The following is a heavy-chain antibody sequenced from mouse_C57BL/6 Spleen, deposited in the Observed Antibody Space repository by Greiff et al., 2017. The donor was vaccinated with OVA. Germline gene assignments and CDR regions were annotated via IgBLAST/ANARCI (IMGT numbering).Heavy chain of an antibody. Sequence: VQGVESGPVLVKPGASVKMSCKASGYTFTDYYMNWVKQSHGKSLEWIGVINPYNGGTSYNQKFKGKATLTVDKSSSTAYMKLNSLTSEDSAVYYCAREGLLRYFDVWGTGSTVTVSS. CDR3: AREGLLRYFDV. CDR2: INPYNGGT. CDR1: GYTFTDYY. V-gene: IGHV1-19*01. D-gene: IGHD2-3*01. J-gene: IGHJ1*03.